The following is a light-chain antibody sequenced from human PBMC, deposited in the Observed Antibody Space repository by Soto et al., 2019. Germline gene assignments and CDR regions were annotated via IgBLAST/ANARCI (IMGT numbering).Light chain of an antibody. CDR3: SSYTSSSTRVV. CDR1: SSDVGGYNF. Sequence: QSALTQPASVSGSPGQSITIPCTGTSSDVGGYNFVSWYQQYPGKAPKLMIYDVTNRPSGVSNRFSASKSGNTASLTISGLQAEDEANYYCSSYTSSSTRVVFGGGTKL. CDR2: DVT. V-gene: IGLV2-14*01. J-gene: IGLJ2*01.